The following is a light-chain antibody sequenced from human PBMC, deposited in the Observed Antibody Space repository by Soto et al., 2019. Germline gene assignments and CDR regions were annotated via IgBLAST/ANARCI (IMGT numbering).Light chain of an antibody. J-gene: IGKJ1*01. CDR3: QQYNSWPPVT. V-gene: IGKV3-15*01. CDR2: GAS. Sequence: VMTQSPATLSVSPGERATLSCRASHSVSSNLAWYQQKPGQAPRLLIYGASTRATGIPARFSGSGSGTEFTLTISSLQSEDFAVYYCQQYNSWPPVTFGQGTKMDIK. CDR1: HSVSSN.